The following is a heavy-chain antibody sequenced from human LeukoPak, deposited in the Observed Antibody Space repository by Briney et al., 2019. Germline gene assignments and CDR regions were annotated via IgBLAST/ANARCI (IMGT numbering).Heavy chain of an antibody. CDR2: ISHNGNTI. CDR3: AKDWGYGGKCLDY. V-gene: IGHV3-11*01. CDR1: GGSISSYY. J-gene: IGHJ4*02. Sequence: LSLTCTVSGGSISSYYWSWIRQAPGKGLEWVSYISHNGNTIYYADSVKGRFTLSRDNAKNSLYLQMNSLRAEDTAVYYCAKDWGYGGKCLDYWGQGTLVTVSS. D-gene: IGHD4-23*01.